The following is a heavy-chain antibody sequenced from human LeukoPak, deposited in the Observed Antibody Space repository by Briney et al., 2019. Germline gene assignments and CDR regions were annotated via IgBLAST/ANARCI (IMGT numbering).Heavy chain of an antibody. J-gene: IGHJ4*02. V-gene: IGHV1-8*01. CDR2: MNPNSGNT. CDR3: ARAPRPHSGEYYFDY. CDR1: GYTFTSYD. D-gene: IGHD1-26*01. Sequence: PEALVKVSCKASGYTFTSYDINWVRQATGQGLEWMGWMNPNSGNTGYAQKFQGRVTMTRNTSISTAYMELSSLRSEDTAVYYCARAPRPHSGEYYFDYWGQGTLVTVSS.